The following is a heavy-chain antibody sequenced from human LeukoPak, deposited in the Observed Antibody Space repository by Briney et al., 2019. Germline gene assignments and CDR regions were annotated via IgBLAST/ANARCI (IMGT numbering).Heavy chain of an antibody. CDR2: MNPNTGDT. D-gene: IGHD5-18*01. J-gene: IGHJ4*02. V-gene: IGHV1-8*01. CDR1: GYTFTGYD. Sequence: ASVRVSCKASGYTFTGYDINWVRQATGQGLEWMGWMNPNTGDTGYAQKFQGRVTMTRNSSIDTAYMELSGLRSEDTAVYYCTKNVMVKRYIDYWGQGTVVTVSS. CDR3: TKNVMVKRYIDY.